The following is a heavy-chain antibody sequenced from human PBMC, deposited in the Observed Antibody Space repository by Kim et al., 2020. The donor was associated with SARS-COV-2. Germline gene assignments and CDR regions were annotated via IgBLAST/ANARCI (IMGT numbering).Heavy chain of an antibody. V-gene: IGHV1-18*01. Sequence: ASVKVSCKTSGYPFSSFAITWVRQAPGQGLEWWGWISPFKGNETNQQRFRGGHTMSTAIPTSTAYMELRGLRSDDTAGYYCARSMFDYSWGTSLKKEDSWGQGTQLSVSS. J-gene: IGHJ4*02. CDR2: ISPFKGNE. CDR1: GYPFSSFA. D-gene: IGHD3-16*01. CDR3: ARSMFDYSWGTSLKKEDS.